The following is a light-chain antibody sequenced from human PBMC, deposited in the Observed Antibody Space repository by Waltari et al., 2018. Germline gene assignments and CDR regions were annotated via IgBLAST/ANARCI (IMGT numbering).Light chain of an antibody. V-gene: IGLV1-44*01. CDR1: NSNVGSKS. Sequence: QPVLTQPPAASGTPGQRVTIYCSGSNSNVGSKSVNWYQQVPRTAPKLLFYRNNQRPPDVPHRLSGAKSGIPTSLATSGLHSEDEADYYCAVWDYRLDGHVLYGGQTKLTVL. CDR3: AVWDYRLDGHVL. CDR2: RNN. J-gene: IGLJ2*01.